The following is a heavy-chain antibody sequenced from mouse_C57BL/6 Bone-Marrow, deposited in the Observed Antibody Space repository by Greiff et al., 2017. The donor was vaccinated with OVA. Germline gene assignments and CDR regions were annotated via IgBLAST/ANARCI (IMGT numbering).Heavy chain of an antibody. D-gene: IGHD2-4*01. CDR3: ARDDYDRGNYFDY. J-gene: IGHJ2*01. V-gene: IGHV3-5*01. Sequence: EVQLQQSGPGLVKPSQTVFLTCTVTGISITTGNYRWSWIRQFPGNKLEWIGYIYYSGTITYNPSLTSRTTITRDTPKNQFFLEMNSLTAEDTATYYCARDDYDRGNYFDYWGQGTTLTVSS. CDR1: GISITTGNYR. CDR2: IYYSGTI.